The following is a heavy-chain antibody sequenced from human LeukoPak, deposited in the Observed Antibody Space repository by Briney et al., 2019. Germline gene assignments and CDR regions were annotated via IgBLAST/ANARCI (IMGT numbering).Heavy chain of an antibody. D-gene: IGHD6-19*01. CDR3: ARDTTHTGYSSGWYFDY. CDR2: IYDSGST. J-gene: IGHJ4*02. Sequence: SETLSLTCTVSGGSTSSYYWSWIRQPPGKGLEWIGYIYDSGSTNYNPSLKSRVTISVDTSKNQFSLKLSSVTAADTAVYYCARDTTHTGYSSGWYFDYWGQGTLVTVSS. V-gene: IGHV4-59*12. CDR1: GGSTSSYY.